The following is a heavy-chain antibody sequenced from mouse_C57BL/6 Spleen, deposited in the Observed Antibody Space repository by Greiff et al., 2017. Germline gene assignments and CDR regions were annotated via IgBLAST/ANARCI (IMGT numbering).Heavy chain of an antibody. CDR1: GYTFTSYW. V-gene: IGHV1-61*01. CDR3: ARDYDYDWYFDV. CDR2: IYPSDSET. Sequence: QVQLQQPGAELVRPGSSVKLSCKASGYTFTSYWMDWVKQRPGQGLEWIGNIYPSDSETHYNQKFKDKATLTVDKSSSTAYMQLSSLTSEDSAVYDCARDYDYDWYFDVWGTGTTVTVAS. D-gene: IGHD2-4*01. J-gene: IGHJ1*03.